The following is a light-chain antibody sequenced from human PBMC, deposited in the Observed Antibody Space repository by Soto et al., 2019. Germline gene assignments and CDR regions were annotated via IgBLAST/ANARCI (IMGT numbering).Light chain of an antibody. J-gene: IGKJ5*01. V-gene: IGKV3D-20*01. Sequence: EIVLTQSPVTLSLSPGERGTLSCGASQNVSSSNLAWYQQKPGLAPRLLIYDASSRATGTPDRFSGSGSGTDFTLTISRLEPEDVAVYYCQHYGSSPCTFGQGTRLEMK. CDR2: DAS. CDR3: QHYGSSPCT. CDR1: QNVSSSN.